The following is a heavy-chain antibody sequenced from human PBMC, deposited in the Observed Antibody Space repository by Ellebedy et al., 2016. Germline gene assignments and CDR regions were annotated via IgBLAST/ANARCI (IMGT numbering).Heavy chain of an antibody. Sequence: ASVKVSCKASGYTFTSYDINWVRQATGQGLEWMGWMNPDTGNTGYAQRFQGRVTMTRNTSISTAYMELSSLRSEATAGYYGARGPYYYDSSRGIIGWFDPWGQGTLVTVSS. CDR2: MNPDTGNT. V-gene: IGHV1-8*01. CDR3: ARGPYYYDSSRGIIGWFDP. CDR1: GYTFTSYD. D-gene: IGHD3-22*01. J-gene: IGHJ5*02.